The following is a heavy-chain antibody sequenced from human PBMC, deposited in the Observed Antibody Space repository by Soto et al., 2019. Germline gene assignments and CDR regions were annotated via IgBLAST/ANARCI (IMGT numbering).Heavy chain of an antibody. V-gene: IGHV1-3*05. J-gene: IGHJ4*02. D-gene: IGHD3-10*01. CDR1: GYTFTCYG. CDR2: INAGNGNT. Sequence: QVQLVQSGAEEKKPGASVKVSCKASGYTFTCYGMHWVRQAPGQRLEWMGWINAGNGNTKYSQKFQGRVTITRDTSASTAYMELSSLRSEDTAVYYCARGLGGARTYFDYWGQGTLVTVSS. CDR3: ARGLGGARTYFDY.